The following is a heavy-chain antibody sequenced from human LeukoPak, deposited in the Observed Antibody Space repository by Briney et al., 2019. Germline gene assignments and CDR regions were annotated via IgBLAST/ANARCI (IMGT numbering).Heavy chain of an antibody. D-gene: IGHD3-3*01. CDR2: IYYSGRT. Sequence: SETLSLTCTVSGGSISSSSYYWGWIRQPPGKGLEWIGNIYYSGRTYYNPSLKSRITISVDTSKNQFSLKLNSMTAADTAVYYCARLGPYYDFWSGYLPVDYWGQGTLVTVSS. CDR1: GGSISSSSYY. CDR3: ARLGPYYDFWSGYLPVDY. J-gene: IGHJ4*02. V-gene: IGHV4-39*01.